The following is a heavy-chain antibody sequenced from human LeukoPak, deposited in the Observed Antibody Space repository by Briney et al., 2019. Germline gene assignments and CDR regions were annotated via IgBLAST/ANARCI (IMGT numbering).Heavy chain of an antibody. CDR1: GGSFSGYY. D-gene: IGHD3-10*01. CDR2: INHSGST. J-gene: IGHJ6*04. CDR3: ARGVTMVRGVPIRVSPFLDA. Sequence: SETLSLTCAVYGGSFSGYYWSWIRQPPGKGLEWIGEINHSGSTNYNPSLKSRVTISVDTSKNQFSLKLSSVTAADTAVYYCARGVTMVRGVPIRVSPFLDAWGKGTTVTVSS. V-gene: IGHV4-34*01.